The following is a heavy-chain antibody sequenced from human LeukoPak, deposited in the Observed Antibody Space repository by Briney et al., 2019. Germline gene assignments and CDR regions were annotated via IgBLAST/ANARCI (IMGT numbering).Heavy chain of an antibody. V-gene: IGHV4-34*01. D-gene: IGHD3-3*01. CDR1: GGSFSGYY. Sequence: SETLSLTCAVYGGSFSGYYWSWIRQPPGKGLEWIGEINHSGSTNYNPSLKSRVTISVDTSKNRFSLKLSSVTAADTAVYYCARVSVGGIFGEGTLDYWGQGTLVTVSS. J-gene: IGHJ4*02. CDR2: INHSGST. CDR3: ARVSVGGIFGEGTLDY.